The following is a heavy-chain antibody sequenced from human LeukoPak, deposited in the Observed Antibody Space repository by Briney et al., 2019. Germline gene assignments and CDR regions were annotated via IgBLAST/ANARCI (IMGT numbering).Heavy chain of an antibody. CDR2: IKQDGSEK. D-gene: IGHD3-10*01. V-gene: IGHV3-7*01. Sequence: GGAPRLSFAAPGFTLYSYLMRWGRPAPGEGVGGGGNIKQDGSEKYYVDSVKGRFTISRDNAKNSLYLQMNSLRAEDTAVYYCARATSYYYASRAFDIWGQGTMVTVSS. CDR1: GFTLYSYL. J-gene: IGHJ3*02. CDR3: ARATSYYYASRAFDI.